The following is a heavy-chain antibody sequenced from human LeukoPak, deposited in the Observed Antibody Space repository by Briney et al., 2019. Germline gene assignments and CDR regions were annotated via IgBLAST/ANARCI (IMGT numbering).Heavy chain of an antibody. CDR3: ARSNIATRRGDNWFAP. CDR1: GYTLTDYY. CDR2: ISPNSGGT. V-gene: IGHV1-2*02. Sequence: ASVKVSCKASGYTLTDYYMHWVRRAPGQGLEWMGWISPNSGGTNYAQNFQGRVTMTRDTSVSTAYMELSSLRSDDTAVYYCARSNIATRRGDNWFAPWGQGTLVTVSS. J-gene: IGHJ5*02. D-gene: IGHD6-6*01.